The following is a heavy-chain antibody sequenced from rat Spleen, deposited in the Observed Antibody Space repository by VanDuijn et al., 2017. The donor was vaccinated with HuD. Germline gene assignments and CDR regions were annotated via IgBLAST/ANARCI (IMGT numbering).Heavy chain of an antibody. D-gene: IGHD1-11*01. Sequence: EVQLVETGGGLVQPGRTLKLSCEASGFTFSNYYMAWVRQAPTKGLEWVASIRTGGGDTYYRDSVRGRFTLSRDNAKSTLYLQMDSLRSEDTATYYCARHRNYGGIPFDYWGQGVMVTVSS. J-gene: IGHJ2*01. CDR2: IRTGGGDT. CDR1: GFTFSNYY. V-gene: IGHV5-25*01. CDR3: ARHRNYGGIPFDY.